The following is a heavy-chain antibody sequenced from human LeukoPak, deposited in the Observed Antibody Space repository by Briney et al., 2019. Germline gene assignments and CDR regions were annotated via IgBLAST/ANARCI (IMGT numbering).Heavy chain of an antibody. CDR3: VTGGGYNGLDY. CDR1: GFTFSSSA. D-gene: IGHD5-12*01. Sequence: GGSLRLSCAASGFTFSSSAVSWVRQAPGKGLEWVSAISNNGGYTYYADSVQGRFTISRDNSKSTLCLQMNSLRTEDTAVYYCVTGGGYNGLDYWGQGALVTVSS. J-gene: IGHJ4*02. CDR2: ISNNGGYT. V-gene: IGHV3-23*01.